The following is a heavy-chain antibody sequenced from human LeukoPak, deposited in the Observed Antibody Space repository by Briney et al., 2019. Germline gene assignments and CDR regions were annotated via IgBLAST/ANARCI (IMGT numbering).Heavy chain of an antibody. Sequence: SETLSLTCTVSGGCISSYYWSWIRQPPGKGLEWIGYIYYSGSTNYNPSLKSRVTISVDTSKNQFSLKLSSVTAADTAVYYCARGDGSEDYWGQGTLVTVSS. CDR3: ARGDGSEDY. CDR2: IYYSGST. D-gene: IGHD3-10*01. V-gene: IGHV4-59*01. CDR1: GGCISSYY. J-gene: IGHJ4*02.